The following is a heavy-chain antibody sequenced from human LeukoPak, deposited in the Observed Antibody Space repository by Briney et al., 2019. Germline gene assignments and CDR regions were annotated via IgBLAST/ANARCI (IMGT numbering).Heavy chain of an antibody. CDR2: ISSSSSYI. V-gene: IGHV3-21*01. CDR3: AGVVTRVYYDSSGSDY. D-gene: IGHD3-22*01. CDR1: GFTFSSYS. J-gene: IGHJ4*02. Sequence: GGSLRLSCAASGFTFSSYSMNWVRQAPGKGLEWVSSISSSSSYIYYADSVKGRFTISRDNAKNSLYLQMNSLRAEDTAVYYCAGVVTRVYYDSSGSDYWGQGTLVTVSS.